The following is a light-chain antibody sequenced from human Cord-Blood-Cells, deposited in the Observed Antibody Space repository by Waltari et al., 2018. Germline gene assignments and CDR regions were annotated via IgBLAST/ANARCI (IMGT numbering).Light chain of an antibody. J-gene: IGLJ2*01. CDR1: RSDVGSYYL. V-gene: IGLV2-23*01. CDR3: CSYAGSSTVV. CDR2: EGS. Sequence: QSALTQPASVSGSPGQSITISCTGTRSDVGSYYLVSLYQQHPGKAPKLILYEGSKRPSGFSNRFSGSKSGNTASLTISGLQAEDEADYYCCSYAGSSTVVFGGGTKLTVL.